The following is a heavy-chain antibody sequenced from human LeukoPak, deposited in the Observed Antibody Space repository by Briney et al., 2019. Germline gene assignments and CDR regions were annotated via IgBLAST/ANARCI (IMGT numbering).Heavy chain of an antibody. CDR2: IYYSGST. J-gene: IGHJ3*02. V-gene: IGHV4-59*13. CDR3: ARDMSLYGYTYGSDAFDI. Sequence: SETLSLTCTVSGGSISSYYWSWIRQPPGKGLEWIGYIYYSGSTHYNPSLQSRVTISLDTSKNQFFLKLSSVTAADTAVYYCARDMSLYGYTYGSDAFDIWGQGTMVTVSS. CDR1: GGSISSYY. D-gene: IGHD5-18*01.